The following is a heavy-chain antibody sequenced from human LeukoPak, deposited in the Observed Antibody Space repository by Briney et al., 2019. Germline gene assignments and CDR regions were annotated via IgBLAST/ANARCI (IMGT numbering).Heavy chain of an antibody. CDR3: ARDGTYYYGSGSYYNPRGYYYMGV. D-gene: IGHD3-10*01. CDR1: GGSISSGSYY. J-gene: IGHJ6*03. CDR2: IYTSGST. Sequence: SETLSLTCTVSGGSISSGSYYWSWIRQPAGKGLEWIGRIYTSGSTNYNPSLKSRVTMSVDTSKNQFSLKLSSVTAADTAVYYCARDGTYYYGSGSYYNPRGYYYMGVWGKGTTVTISS. V-gene: IGHV4-61*02.